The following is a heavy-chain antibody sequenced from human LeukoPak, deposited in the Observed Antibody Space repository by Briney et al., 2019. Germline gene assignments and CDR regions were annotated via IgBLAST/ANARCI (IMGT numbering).Heavy chain of an antibody. CDR1: GFTFSSYG. V-gene: IGHV3-21*01. Sequence: PGGSLRLSCATSGFTFSSYGMNWVRQAPGKGLEWVSSISSSSTYIYYADSVKGRFTISRDNANNSLYLQMNSLRDEDTAVYYCARGIYGSGTYYPYNYWGQGTLVTVSS. D-gene: IGHD3-10*01. J-gene: IGHJ4*02. CDR3: ARGIYGSGTYYPYNY. CDR2: ISSSSTYI.